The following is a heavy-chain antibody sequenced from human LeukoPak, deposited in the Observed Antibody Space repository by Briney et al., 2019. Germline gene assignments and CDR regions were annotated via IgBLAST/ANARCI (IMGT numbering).Heavy chain of an antibody. CDR2: ISDNGGNT. V-gene: IGHV3-64D*06. CDR1: GFTFSNYA. Sequence: PGGSLRLSCSASGFTFSNYAIHWVRQAPGKGLEYVSTISDNGGNTNYADSVKGRFTISRGNSKNTLYLQMSSLRPEDTAVYYCVKAAGSWYGYFDYWGQGTLVTVSS. J-gene: IGHJ4*02. D-gene: IGHD6-13*01. CDR3: VKAAGSWYGYFDY.